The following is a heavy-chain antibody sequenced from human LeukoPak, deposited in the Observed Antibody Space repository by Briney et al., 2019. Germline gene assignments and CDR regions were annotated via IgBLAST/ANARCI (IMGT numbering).Heavy chain of an antibody. D-gene: IGHD2-21*01. V-gene: IGHV4-34*01. Sequence: PSETLSLTCAVYGGSFSDFYWGWIRQPPGTGLEWIGTIYYSGNTYYNPSLKSRVTISVDTSKNQFSLKLNSVTAADTAVYYCARKIAATWYFDYWGQGTLVTVSS. CDR2: IYYSGNT. CDR1: GGSFSDFY. J-gene: IGHJ4*02. CDR3: ARKIAATWYFDY.